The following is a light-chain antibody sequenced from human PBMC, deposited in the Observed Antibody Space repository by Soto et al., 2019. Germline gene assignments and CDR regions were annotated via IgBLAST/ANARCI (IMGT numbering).Light chain of an antibody. CDR1: SSDVGGYNY. Sequence: LTQPASVSGSPGQSITISCTGTSSDVGGYNYVSWYQQHPGKAPKLMIYDVSNRPSGVSNRFSGSKSGNTASLTISGLQAEDEADYHCSSYTSSSTLYVFGTGTKVTVL. V-gene: IGLV2-14*01. CDR2: DVS. J-gene: IGLJ1*01. CDR3: SSYTSSSTLYV.